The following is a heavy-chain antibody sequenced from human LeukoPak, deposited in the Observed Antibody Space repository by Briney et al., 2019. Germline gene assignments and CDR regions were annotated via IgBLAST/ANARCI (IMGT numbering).Heavy chain of an antibody. D-gene: IGHD3-10*01. J-gene: IGHJ6*02. CDR2: IYYSGST. V-gene: IGHV4-61*08. CDR1: GGSISSGGYY. CDR3: ARSLYYYRIYNYGMDV. Sequence: SETLSLTCTVSGGSISSGGYYWSWIRQHPGKGLEWIGYIYYSGSTNYNPSLKSRVTISVDTSKNQFSLKLSSVTAADTAVYYCARSLYYYRIYNYGMDVWGQGTTVTVSS.